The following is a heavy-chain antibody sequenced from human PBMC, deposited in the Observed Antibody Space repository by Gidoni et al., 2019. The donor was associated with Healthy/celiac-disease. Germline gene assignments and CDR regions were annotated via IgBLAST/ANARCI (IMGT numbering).Heavy chain of an antibody. CDR3: ARDRVSSSLWYFDL. D-gene: IGHD6-6*01. J-gene: IGHJ2*01. CDR1: GGSISSYY. V-gene: IGHV4-59*01. CDR2: IYYSGGT. Sequence: QVQLQESGPGLVKPSETLSLNCTVSGGSISSYYWSWIRQPPGQGLEWVGYIYYSGGTNYHPSLKSRVTISVDTSKNQFSLNLSSVTAADTAVYYCARDRVSSSLWYFDLWGRGTLVTVSS.